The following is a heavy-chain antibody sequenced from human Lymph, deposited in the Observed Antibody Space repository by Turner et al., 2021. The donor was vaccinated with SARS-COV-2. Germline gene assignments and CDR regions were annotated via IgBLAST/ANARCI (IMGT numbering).Heavy chain of an antibody. V-gene: IGHV1-2*02. CDR1: GYTFTGYY. Sequence: QVQLVQSAAEVKKPGASVKVSCKASGYTFTGYYMHWVRQAPGQGLEWMGWINPNSGGTNYAQKFQGRVTMTRDTSISTAYIELRRLRSDDTAVYYCARDVERYNDFWSGYSGGYGLDVWGQGTTVTVSS. CDR3: ARDVERYNDFWSGYSGGYGLDV. D-gene: IGHD3-3*01. J-gene: IGHJ6*02. CDR2: INPNSGGT.